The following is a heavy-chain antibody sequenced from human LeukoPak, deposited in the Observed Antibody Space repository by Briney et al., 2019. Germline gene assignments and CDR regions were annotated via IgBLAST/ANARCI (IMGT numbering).Heavy chain of an antibody. J-gene: IGHJ3*02. V-gene: IGHV3-30-3*01. Sequence: PGRSLRLSCAAYGFTFSSYAMHWVRQAPGKGLEWVAVISYDGSNKYYADSVKGRFTISRDNSKNTLYLQMNSLRAEDTAVYYCARDLVGIVNNAFDIWGQGTMVTVSS. CDR3: ARDLVGIVNNAFDI. CDR1: GFTFSSYA. D-gene: IGHD3-22*01. CDR2: ISYDGSNK.